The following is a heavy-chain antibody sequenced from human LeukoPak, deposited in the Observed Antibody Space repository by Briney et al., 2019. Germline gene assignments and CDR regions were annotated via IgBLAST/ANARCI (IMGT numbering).Heavy chain of an antibody. CDR1: GFTFSRHG. CDR2: IWYDGSQK. CDR3: ARDSPTDWFFDL. V-gene: IGHV3-33*01. J-gene: IGHJ2*01. D-gene: IGHD4-17*01. Sequence: GRSLTLSCAASGFTFSRHGMHWVRQAQGKGPEWVAVIWYDGSQKYYGDSVKGRFTISRDNSKNTLYLQMNSLRAKDTAVYYCARDSPTDWFFDLWGRGTLVTVSS.